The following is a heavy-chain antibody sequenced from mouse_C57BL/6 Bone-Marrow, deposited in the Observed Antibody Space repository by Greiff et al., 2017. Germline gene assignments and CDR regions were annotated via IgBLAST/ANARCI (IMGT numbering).Heavy chain of an antibody. CDR3: ARQLRAMDY. D-gene: IGHD2-4*01. J-gene: IGHJ4*01. CDR2: ISDGGSYT. CDR1: GFTFSSYA. Sequence: EVKLQESGGGLVKPGGSLKLSCAASGFTFSSYAMSWVRQTPEKRLEWVATISDGGSYTYYPDNVKGRVTISRDNAKNNLYLQMSHLKSEDTAMYYCARQLRAMDYWGQGTSVTVSS. V-gene: IGHV5-4*03.